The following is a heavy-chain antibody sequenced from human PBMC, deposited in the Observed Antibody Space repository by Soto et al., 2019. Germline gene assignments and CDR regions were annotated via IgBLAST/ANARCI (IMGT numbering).Heavy chain of an antibody. J-gene: IGHJ5*02. CDR1: GYTLPALS. D-gene: IGHD2-2*01. CDR3: VPHLHTITWPAQNWFDP. CDR2: FDPEDGDR. Sequence: ASVKVSCKVSGYTLPALSMHWVRQAPGKGLEWMGGFDPEDGDRIYAQKLHARDTMAEDTSTDTAYMEPSSVSSDYPAEDYCVPHLHTITWPAQNWFDPWGQGILVTVSS. V-gene: IGHV1-24*01.